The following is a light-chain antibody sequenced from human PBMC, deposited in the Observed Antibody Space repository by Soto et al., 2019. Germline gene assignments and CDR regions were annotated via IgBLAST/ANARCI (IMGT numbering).Light chain of an antibody. V-gene: IGKV3-15*01. CDR1: QSVSSN. Sequence: EVVRPPSPATLSVSLGSRATPSGRASQSVSSNLAWYQQKPGQAPRLLIYGASTRATGIPARFSGSGSGTEFTLTISSLQSEDFAVYSCQQYNNWPLTFGGGTKVDIK. J-gene: IGKJ4*01. CDR2: GAS. CDR3: QQYNNWPLT.